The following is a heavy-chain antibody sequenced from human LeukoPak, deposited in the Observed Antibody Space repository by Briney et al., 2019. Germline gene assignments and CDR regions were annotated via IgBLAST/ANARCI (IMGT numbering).Heavy chain of an antibody. D-gene: IGHD4/OR15-4a*01. Sequence: PSETLSVTCTVSGGSISSSTYYWGWIRPPPGKGLEWIGTIYYSGNTYYNPSLKSQITISVDTSRNPFSLKLSSLTAAATAVFYCARLMVPWFFDYWGRGALVTVSS. V-gene: IGHV4-39*02. J-gene: IGHJ4*02. CDR2: IYYSGNT. CDR3: ARLMVPWFFDY. CDR1: GGSISSSTYY.